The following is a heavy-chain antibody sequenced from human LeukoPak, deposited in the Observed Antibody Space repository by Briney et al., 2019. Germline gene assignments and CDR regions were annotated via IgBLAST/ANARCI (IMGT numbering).Heavy chain of an antibody. CDR2: ISGSGGST. V-gene: IGHV3-23*01. J-gene: IGHJ4*02. Sequence: GGSLRLSCAASGFTFSIYAMSWVRQAPGKGLEWVSAISGSGGSTYYADSVKGRFTISRDNSKNTLYLQMNSLRAEDTAVYYCAKDQDIVVVTAIVYWGQGTLVTVSS. D-gene: IGHD2-21*02. CDR1: GFTFSIYA. CDR3: AKDQDIVVVTAIVY.